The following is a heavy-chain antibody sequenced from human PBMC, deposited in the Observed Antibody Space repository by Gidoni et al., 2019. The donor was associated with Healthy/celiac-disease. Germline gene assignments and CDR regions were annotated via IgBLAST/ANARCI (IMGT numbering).Heavy chain of an antibody. V-gene: IGHV3-30*18. J-gene: IGHJ4*02. Sequence: QVQLVESGGGVVQPGRSLRLSCAASGFTFSSYGMHWVRQAPGKGLEWVAIISYDGSNKYYADSVKGRFTISRDNSKNTLYLQMNSLRAEDTAVYYCAKAVHDGIAVAGSPMAWGQGTLVTVSS. CDR1: GFTFSSYG. CDR3: AKAVHDGIAVAGSPMA. CDR2: ISYDGSNK. D-gene: IGHD6-19*01.